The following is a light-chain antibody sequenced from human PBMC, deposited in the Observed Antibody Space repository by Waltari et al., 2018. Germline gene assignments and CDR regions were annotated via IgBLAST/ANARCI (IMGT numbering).Light chain of an antibody. CDR2: ANN. Sequence: QSVLTQPPSMSGAPGQRVTISCTGSSSNIGAHYYVNWYQQLPEPSPKLLTYANNNRPSEVPDRFAASKSGTSAFLAIAGLQPEDEADYYCQSFDASLGYVFGTGTRVTVL. J-gene: IGLJ1*01. CDR3: QSFDASLGYV. V-gene: IGLV1-40*01. CDR1: SSNIGAHYY.